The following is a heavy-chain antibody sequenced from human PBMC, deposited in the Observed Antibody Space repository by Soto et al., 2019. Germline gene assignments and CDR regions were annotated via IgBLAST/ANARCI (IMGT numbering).Heavy chain of an antibody. D-gene: IGHD3-10*01. CDR1: GGSFSGYF. J-gene: IGHJ4*02. Sequence: SETLSLTCAVHGGSFSGYFWTWIRQAPGKGLEWIGESNHRGSTNYNPSLTSRVTISVDTSKSQFSLKLNSVTAADTAVYYCSRRGPTYSGSASHSGCIDFWGQGTLVTVS. V-gene: IGHV4-34*01. CDR3: SRRGPTYSGSASHSGCIDF. CDR2: SNHRGST.